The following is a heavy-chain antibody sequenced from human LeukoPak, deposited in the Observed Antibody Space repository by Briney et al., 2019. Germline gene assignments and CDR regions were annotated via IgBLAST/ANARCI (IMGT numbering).Heavy chain of an antibody. CDR3: APQGYNWNSGGFDY. J-gene: IGHJ4*02. V-gene: IGHV3-23*01. CDR2: ISGSGGST. CDR1: GFTFSSYA. Sequence: PGGSLRLSCAASGFTFSSYAMSWVRQAPGKGLEWVSAISGSGGSTYYADSVKGRFTISRDNSKNTLYLQMNSLRAEDTAVYYCAPQGYNWNSGGFDYWGQGTLVTVSS. D-gene: IGHD1-1*01.